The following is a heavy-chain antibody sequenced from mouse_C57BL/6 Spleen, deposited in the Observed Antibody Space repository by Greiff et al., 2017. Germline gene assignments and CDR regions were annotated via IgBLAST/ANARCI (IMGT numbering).Heavy chain of an antibody. CDR2: IDPSDSYT. D-gene: IGHD3-2*02. V-gene: IGHV1-50*01. J-gene: IGHJ3*02. CDR1: GYTFTSYW. Sequence: QVQLQQPGAELVKPGASVKLSCKASGYTFTSYWMQWVKQRPGQGLEWIGEIDPSDSYTNYNQKFKGKATLTVDTSSSTAYMQLSSLTSEDSAVYYCARWSHQDNFGYWGQGTLVTVSA. CDR3: ARWSHQDNFGY.